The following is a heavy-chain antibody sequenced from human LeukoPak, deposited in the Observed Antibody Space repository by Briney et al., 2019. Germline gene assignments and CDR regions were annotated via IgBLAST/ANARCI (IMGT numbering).Heavy chain of an antibody. V-gene: IGHV4-34*01. D-gene: IGHD3-22*01. CDR1: GGSFSGYY. CDR3: ARVPYYYDSSVYAFDI. J-gene: IGHJ3*02. Sequence: SETLSLTCAVYGGSFSGYYWSWIRQPPGKGLEWIGEINHSGNTNYNPSLKSRVTISVDTSKNQFSLKLSSVTAADTAVYYCARVPYYYDSSVYAFDIWGQGTMVTVSS. CDR2: INHSGNT.